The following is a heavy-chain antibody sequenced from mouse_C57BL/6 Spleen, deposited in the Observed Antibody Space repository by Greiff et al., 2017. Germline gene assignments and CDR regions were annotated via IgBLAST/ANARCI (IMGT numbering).Heavy chain of an antibody. CDR1: GYTFTSYW. CDR2: INPGSGYT. V-gene: IGHV1-7*01. Sequence: VQLQQSGAELAKPGASVKLSCKASGYTFTSYWMHWVKQRPGQGLEWIGYINPGSGYTKYNQKFKDKATLTEDKSSSTAYMQLSSLTDEDSAVYYGAKKRGSSYDYAMDYWGQGTSVTVSS. D-gene: IGHD1-1*01. CDR3: AKKRGSSYDYAMDY. J-gene: IGHJ4*01.